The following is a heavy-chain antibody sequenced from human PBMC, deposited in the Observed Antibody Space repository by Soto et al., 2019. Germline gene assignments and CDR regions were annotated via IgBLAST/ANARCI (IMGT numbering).Heavy chain of an antibody. Sequence: EVQLLESGGGLVQPGGSLRLSCAASGFTFSSYAMSWVRQAPGKGLEWVSAISGSGGSTYYADSVKGRFTISRDNYKNTLYLQMNSLRAEDTAVYYCAKDLGQQLRTLYFDYWGQGTLVTVSS. CDR3: AKDLGQQLRTLYFDY. CDR2: ISGSGGST. D-gene: IGHD6-13*01. CDR1: GFTFSSYA. J-gene: IGHJ4*02. V-gene: IGHV3-23*01.